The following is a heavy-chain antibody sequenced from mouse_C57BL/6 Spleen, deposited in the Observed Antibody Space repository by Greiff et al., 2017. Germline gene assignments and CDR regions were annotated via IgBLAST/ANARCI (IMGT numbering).Heavy chain of an antibody. CDR2: ISGGGGHT. J-gene: IGHJ4*01. CDR1: GFTFSSYT. V-gene: IGHV5-9*01. D-gene: IGHD1-1*01. CDR3: ARCITTVVALYAMDY. Sequence: EVKLVESGGGLVKPGGSLKLSCAASGFTFSSYTMSWVRQTPEKRLEWVATISGGGGHTYYPDSVKGRFTISRDNAKNTLYLQMSSLRSEDTALYYCARCITTVVALYAMDYWGQGTSVTVSS.